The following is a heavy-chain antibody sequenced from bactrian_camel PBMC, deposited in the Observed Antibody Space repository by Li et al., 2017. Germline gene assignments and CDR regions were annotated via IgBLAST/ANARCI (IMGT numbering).Heavy chain of an antibody. CDR1: GAIDNSCG. Sequence: HVQLVESGGGLVQAGGSLKLSCAASGAIDNSCGMDWWRQVPGKERDLVSRINTDGTTTYADSVKGRFTIYRDHYKNSLYLQMNSLKTEDTAVYYCSQGRRTSGGHECRYYWGQGTQVTVS. D-gene: IGHD7*01. V-gene: IGHV3S53*01. J-gene: IGHJ4*01. CDR3: SQGRRTSGGHECRYY. CDR2: INTDGTT.